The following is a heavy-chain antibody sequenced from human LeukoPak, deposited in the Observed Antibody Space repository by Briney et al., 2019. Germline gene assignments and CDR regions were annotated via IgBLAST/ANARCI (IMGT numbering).Heavy chain of an antibody. CDR2: INHSGSA. D-gene: IGHD4-17*01. CDR3: ARGRGTVTTH. J-gene: IGHJ4*02. V-gene: IGHV4-34*01. CDR1: GGSFSGYY. Sequence: PSETLSLTCAVSGGSFSGYYWAWIRQPPGKGLEWIGEINHSGSANYNPSLKSRVTISLDTSKNQFSLNLSSVTAADTAVYYCARGRGTVTTHWGQGTLVTVSS.